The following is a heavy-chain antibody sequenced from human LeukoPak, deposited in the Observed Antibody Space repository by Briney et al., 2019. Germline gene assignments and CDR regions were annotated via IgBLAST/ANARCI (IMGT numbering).Heavy chain of an antibody. J-gene: IGHJ2*01. CDR2: IYYSGST. D-gene: IGHD3-22*01. CDR3: ARVYYYDSSGYPYWYFDL. V-gene: IGHV4-59*01. Sequence: PSETLSLTCTVSGGSISSYYWSSIRQPPGKGLEWIGYIYYSGSTNYNPSLKSRVTISVDTSKNQFSLKLSSVTAADTAVYYCARVYYYDSSGYPYWYFDLWGRGTLVTVSS. CDR1: GGSISSYY.